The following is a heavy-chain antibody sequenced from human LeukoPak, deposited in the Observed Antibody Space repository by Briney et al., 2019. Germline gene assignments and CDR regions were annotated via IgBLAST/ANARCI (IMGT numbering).Heavy chain of an antibody. D-gene: IGHD3-9*01. CDR1: GFTVSSNY. Sequence: PGGSLRLSCAASGFTVSSNYMSWVRQAPGKGLEWVSVIYSGGSTYYADSVKGRFTISRDNSKNTLYLQMNSLRAEDTAVYYCARGFHHPRYFDWLFYFDYWGQGTLVTVSS. CDR2: IYSGGST. J-gene: IGHJ4*02. V-gene: IGHV3-53*01. CDR3: ARGFHHPRYFDWLFYFDY.